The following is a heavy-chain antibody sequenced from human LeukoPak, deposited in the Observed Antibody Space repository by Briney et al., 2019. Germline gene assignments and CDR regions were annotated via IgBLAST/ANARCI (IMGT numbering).Heavy chain of an antibody. CDR3: AGDPSNTSGWYIYFDF. D-gene: IGHD6-19*01. CDR2: ISTYNGDT. V-gene: IGHV1-18*01. Sequence: ASVKVSCKTSGYSFTHYAISWVRQAPGQGLEWMGWISTYNGDTKYAQKLQGRFTMTSDTSTSTVYMELRSLTSDDTAVYYCAGDPSNTSGWYIYFDFWGQGTLVTVSS. CDR1: GYSFTHYA. J-gene: IGHJ4*02.